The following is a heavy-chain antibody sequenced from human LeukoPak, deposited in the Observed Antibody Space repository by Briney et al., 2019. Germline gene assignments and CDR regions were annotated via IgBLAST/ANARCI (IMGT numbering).Heavy chain of an antibody. J-gene: IGHJ4*02. CDR2: INHSGST. D-gene: IGHD3-10*01. CDR3: ARRNLWFGESSFDY. CDR1: GGSFSGYY. Sequence: SGTLSLTCAVYGGSFSGYYWSWIRQPPGKGLEWIGEINHSGSTNYNPSLKSRVTIAVDTSKNQFSLKLSSVTAADTAVYYCARRNLWFGESSFDYWGQGTLITVSS. V-gene: IGHV4-34*01.